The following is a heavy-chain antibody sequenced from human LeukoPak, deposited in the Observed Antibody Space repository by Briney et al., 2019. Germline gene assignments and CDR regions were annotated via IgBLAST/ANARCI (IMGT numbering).Heavy chain of an antibody. CDR1: GYTFTNFD. V-gene: IGHV1-8*03. Sequence: ASVRVSCKASGYTFTNFDINWVRQATGQGLVWVAWMNPNSGNTGNAQKFQGRVTITWDSSISTAYMELSSLRSEDTAVYYCARVNLGYCSSTSCRYYFDYWGQGTLVTVSS. D-gene: IGHD2-2*01. CDR2: MNPNSGNT. J-gene: IGHJ4*02. CDR3: ARVNLGYCSSTSCRYYFDY.